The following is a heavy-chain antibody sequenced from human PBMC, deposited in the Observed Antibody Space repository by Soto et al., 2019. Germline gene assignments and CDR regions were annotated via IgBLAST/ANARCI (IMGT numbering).Heavy chain of an antibody. D-gene: IGHD4-4*01. J-gene: IGHJ6*02. V-gene: IGHV1-3*01. CDR3: ASSYSNYALINYYYYGMDV. CDR2: INAGNGNT. CDR1: GYTFTSYA. Sequence: QVQLVQSGAEVKKPGASVKVSCKASGYTFTSYAMHWVRQAPGQRLAWMGWINAGNGNTKYSQKFQGRVTITRDTSASTAYMEMSSLSSEDTAVYYCASSYSNYALINYYYYGMDVWGQGTTVTVSS.